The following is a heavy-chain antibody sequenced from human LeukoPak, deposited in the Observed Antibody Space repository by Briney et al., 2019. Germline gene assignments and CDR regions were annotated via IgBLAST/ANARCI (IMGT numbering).Heavy chain of an antibody. V-gene: IGHV4-34*01. CDR3: ARGFHYYDSSGYCS. Sequence: SETLSLTCAVYGGSFSGYYWSWIRQPPRKGLEWIGEINHSGSTNYNPSLKSRVTISVDTSKNQFSLKLSSVTAADTAVYYCARGFHYYDSSGYCSWGQGTLVTVSS. D-gene: IGHD3-22*01. CDR2: INHSGST. J-gene: IGHJ4*02. CDR1: GGSFSGYY.